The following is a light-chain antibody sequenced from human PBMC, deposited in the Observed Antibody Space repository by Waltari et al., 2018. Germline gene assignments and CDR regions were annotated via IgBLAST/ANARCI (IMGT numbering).Light chain of an antibody. CDR1: QSVLYSPNNKNY. Sequence: DIVMTQSPDSLAVSLGERATINCQSSQSVLYSPNNKNYLAWYQQKPGQPPKLLIYWASTRESGVPDRFSGSGSGTDFTLTISSLQAEDVAVYYCQQYYSTPLTFGQGTKVEIK. V-gene: IGKV4-1*01. CDR3: QQYYSTPLT. CDR2: WAS. J-gene: IGKJ1*01.